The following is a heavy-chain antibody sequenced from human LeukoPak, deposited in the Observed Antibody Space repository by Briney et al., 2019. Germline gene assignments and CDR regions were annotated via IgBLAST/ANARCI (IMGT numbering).Heavy chain of an antibody. Sequence: PGRSLRLSCAASGFTFSSYAMHWVRQAPGKGLEWVAVISYDGSNKYYADSVKGRFTISRDNSKNTLYLQMNSLRAEDTAVYYCARDLEPDYYGSGSYHYWGQGTLVTVSS. CDR1: GFTFSSYA. V-gene: IGHV3-30-3*01. CDR2: ISYDGSNK. CDR3: ARDLEPDYYGSGSYHY. D-gene: IGHD3-10*01. J-gene: IGHJ4*02.